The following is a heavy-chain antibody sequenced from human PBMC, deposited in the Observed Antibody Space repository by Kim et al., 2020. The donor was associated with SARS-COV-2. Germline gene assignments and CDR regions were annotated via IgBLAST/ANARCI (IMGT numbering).Heavy chain of an antibody. J-gene: IGHJ4*02. V-gene: IGHV4-31*03. D-gene: IGHD2-2*02. CDR3: ARGIPMAGFDY. Sequence: SVTLSLTCTVTGGAISSGGYYWSWIRQHPGKGLEWIGYTYYSGSTYYNPSLKSRVTISVDTSKNQFSLKLSSVTAADTAVYYCARGIPMAGFDYWGQGTL. CDR1: GGAISSGGYY. CDR2: TYYSGST.